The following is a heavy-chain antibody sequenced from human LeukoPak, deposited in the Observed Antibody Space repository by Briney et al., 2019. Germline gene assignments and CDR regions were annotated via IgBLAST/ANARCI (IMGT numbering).Heavy chain of an antibody. Sequence: ASGKVCCNASGYTFTIYDINWVREATGQGLEWKGWMNPNSGNTGYAQKFQGRVTITRNTSISTAYMELSSLRSEDTAVYYCARGLVATYMDVWGKGTTVTVSS. CDR1: GYTFTIYD. CDR3: ARGLVATYMDV. J-gene: IGHJ6*03. D-gene: IGHD2-8*02. CDR2: MNPNSGNT. V-gene: IGHV1-8*03.